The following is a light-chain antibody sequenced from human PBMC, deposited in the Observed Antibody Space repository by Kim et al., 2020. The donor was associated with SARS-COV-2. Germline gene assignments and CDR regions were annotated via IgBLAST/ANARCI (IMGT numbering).Light chain of an antibody. J-gene: IGLJ1*01. CDR2: DVS. Sequence: GQSITVACTGTNSDVGGYNHVSWYQQHPGKAPNLMVYDVSQRPSGVSNRFSGSKSGNTASLTISGLQAEDEADYYCSSYTSSTTYVFGSGTQLTVL. CDR1: NSDVGGYNH. CDR3: SSYTSSTTYV. V-gene: IGLV2-14*03.